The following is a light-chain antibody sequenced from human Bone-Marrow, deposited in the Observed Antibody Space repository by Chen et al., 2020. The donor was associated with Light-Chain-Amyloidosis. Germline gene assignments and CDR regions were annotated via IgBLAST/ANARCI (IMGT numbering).Light chain of an antibody. CDR1: NIGYKG. J-gene: IGLJ1*01. CDR3: QIWYSRSDHYV. Sequence: SYVLTQPPSVSVAPGETARITCGGDNIGYKGVHWYQLKPGQAPVLVVYDDIDRPSGIPERFSGSNSGNTTTRAEAGDDADYYCQIWYSRSDHYVFGSGTKVTVL. CDR2: DDI. V-gene: IGLV3-21*02.